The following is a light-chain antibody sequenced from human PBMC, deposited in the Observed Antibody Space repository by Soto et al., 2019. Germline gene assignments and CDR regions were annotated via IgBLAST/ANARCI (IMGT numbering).Light chain of an antibody. V-gene: IGKV3-15*01. CDR1: QSVSSN. CDR3: QQYGSSPQLT. CDR2: GAS. Sequence: EIVMTQSPATLSVSPGERATLSCRASQSVSSNLAWYQQKPGQAPRLLICGASTRATGIPARFSGSGSGTEFTLTISRLEPEDFALYYCQQYGSSPQLTFGGGTKVDIK. J-gene: IGKJ4*01.